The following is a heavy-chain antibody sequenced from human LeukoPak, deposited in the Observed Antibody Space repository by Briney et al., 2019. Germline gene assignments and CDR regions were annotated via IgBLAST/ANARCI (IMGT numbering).Heavy chain of an antibody. J-gene: IGHJ4*02. CDR1: GFTFSTYA. V-gene: IGHV3-23*01. CDR3: AKDLYGDYGGIDY. D-gene: IGHD4-17*01. Sequence: GGSLRLSCAASGFTFSTYAMSWVRQAPGKGLEWVSIICGSGGNTYYADSVKGRFTISRDNSKNTLYLQMNSLRAEDTAIYYCAKDLYGDYGGIDYWGQGTLVTVSS. CDR2: ICGSGGNT.